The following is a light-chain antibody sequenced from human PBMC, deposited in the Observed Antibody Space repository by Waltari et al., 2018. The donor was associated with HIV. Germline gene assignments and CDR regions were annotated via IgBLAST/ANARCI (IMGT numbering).Light chain of an antibody. CDR1: VLKKKY. Sequence: SSELTQPSSVSVSPGQTARITCSGDVLKKKYARWFQQKPGQAPVLVIYKDSERPSGIPGRFSGSSSGTTVTLTISGAQVEDEADYYCYSAADNNLRVFGGGTKLTVL. V-gene: IGLV3-27*01. CDR3: YSAADNNLRV. J-gene: IGLJ3*02. CDR2: KDS.